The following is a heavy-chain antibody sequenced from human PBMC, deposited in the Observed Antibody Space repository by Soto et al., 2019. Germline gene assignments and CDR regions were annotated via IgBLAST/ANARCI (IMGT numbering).Heavy chain of an antibody. CDR3: ARDQVGALYYYYYGLDV. D-gene: IGHD1-26*01. J-gene: IGHJ6*02. Sequence: GSLRLSCAASGFTFSTYSMNWVRQAPGKGLEWVSSISSSSTYIYYADSVRGRFTISRDNAKNSLYLQMNSLRVEDTAVYYCARDQVGALYYYYYGLDVWGQGTTVTVSS. CDR1: GFTFSTYS. CDR2: ISSSSTYI. V-gene: IGHV3-21*01.